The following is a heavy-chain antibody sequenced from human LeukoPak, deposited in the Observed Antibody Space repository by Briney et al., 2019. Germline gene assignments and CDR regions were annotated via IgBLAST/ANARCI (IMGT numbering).Heavy chain of an antibody. CDR2: INHSGST. CDR3: ARDAYGDYLGYYFDY. V-gene: IGHV4-34*01. D-gene: IGHD4-17*01. J-gene: IGHJ4*02. CDR1: DWSFSGYY. Sequence: SGTLSLTCAVYDWSFSGYYWSWIRQPPGKGLEWIGEINHSGSTKYNPSLKSPGTISLDTSKSQFSLNLSSVTAADTAVYYCARDAYGDYLGYYFDYWGQGTLVTVSS.